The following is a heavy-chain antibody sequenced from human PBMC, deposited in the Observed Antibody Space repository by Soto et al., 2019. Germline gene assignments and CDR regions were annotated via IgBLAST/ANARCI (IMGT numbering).Heavy chain of an antibody. J-gene: IGHJ4*01. CDR3: ARDRSYGPDY. Sequence: EVQVVESGGGLVQPGGSLRLSCAASGFSFSDYDMNWVRQAPGKGLEFVSYISTGSSFIYYADSVKGRFTLSRDCTKCSLYLHMNSLRDEDSAVYDCARDRSYGPDYWGHGTLVTVSS. CDR2: ISTGSSFI. D-gene: IGHD2-2*01. V-gene: IGHV3-48*02. CDR1: GFSFSDYD.